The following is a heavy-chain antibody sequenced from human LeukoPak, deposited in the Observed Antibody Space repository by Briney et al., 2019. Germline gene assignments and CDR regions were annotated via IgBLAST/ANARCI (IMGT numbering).Heavy chain of an antibody. CDR2: INHSGSA. D-gene: IGHD4-17*01. Sequence: TPSETLSLTCSVSGGSISSTSYYWGWIRQPPGKGLEWIGEINHSGSANYNPSLKSRVTISLDTSKNQFSLKLSSVTAADTAVYYCARGQGTVTTHWGQGTLVTVSS. J-gene: IGHJ4*02. V-gene: IGHV4-39*07. CDR1: GGSISSTSYY. CDR3: ARGQGTVTTH.